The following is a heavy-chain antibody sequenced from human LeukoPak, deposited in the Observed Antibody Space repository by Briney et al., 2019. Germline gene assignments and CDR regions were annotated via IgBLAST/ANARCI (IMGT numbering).Heavy chain of an antibody. CDR3: ARLEGSPSRWVRSFDY. CDR1: GGSFRGYY. V-gene: IGHV4-34*01. Sequence: PSETLSLTCAVYGGSFRGYYWSWIRQPPGKGLELIGEINHSGSTNYNPSLKSRVTISVDTSKNQFSLKLSSVTAADTAVYYCARLEGSPSRWVRSFDYWGQGTLVTVSS. D-gene: IGHD4-23*01. J-gene: IGHJ4*02. CDR2: INHSGST.